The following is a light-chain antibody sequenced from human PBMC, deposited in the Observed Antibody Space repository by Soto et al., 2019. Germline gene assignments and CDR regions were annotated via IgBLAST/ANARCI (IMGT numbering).Light chain of an antibody. CDR3: SSYTTSNTYV. V-gene: IGLV2-18*02. Sequence: QSVLTQPPSVSGSPGESVTISWTGTSADVGIYNRVAWYQQPPGTSPKLVICDVSNRPSGVPDRFSGSKSGSTASLTISGPQAEDEADYYCSSYTTSNTYVFGTGTKVTVL. CDR1: SADVGIYNR. CDR2: DVS. J-gene: IGLJ1*01.